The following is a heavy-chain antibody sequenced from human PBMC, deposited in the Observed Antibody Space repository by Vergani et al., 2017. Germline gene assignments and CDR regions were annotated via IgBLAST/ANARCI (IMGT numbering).Heavy chain of an antibody. J-gene: IGHJ6*03. CDR2: ISYDGSNK. Sequence: QVQLVESGGGVVQPGRSLRLSCAASGFTFSSYAMHWVRQAPGKGLEWVTIISYDGSNKYYADSVKGRVTIYRDNSKNTLYLQMNSLRAEDTAVYYCARGGSGSYYYYFYYMDVWGKGTTVTVSS. D-gene: IGHD1-26*01. V-gene: IGHV3-30-3*01. CDR3: ARGGSGSYYYYFYYMDV. CDR1: GFTFSSYA.